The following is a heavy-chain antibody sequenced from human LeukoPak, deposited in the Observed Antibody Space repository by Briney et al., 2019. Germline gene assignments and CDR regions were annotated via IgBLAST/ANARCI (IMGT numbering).Heavy chain of an antibody. Sequence: GASVRVSCKASGYTFTSYYMHWVRQAPGQGLEWMGIINPSGGSTSYAQKFQGRVTMTRDTSTSTVYMELSSLRSEDTAVYYCARAVVVAAGFDYWGQGTLVTVSS. J-gene: IGHJ4*02. CDR2: INPSGGST. CDR1: GYTFTSYY. D-gene: IGHD2-15*01. V-gene: IGHV1-46*01. CDR3: ARAVVVAAGFDY.